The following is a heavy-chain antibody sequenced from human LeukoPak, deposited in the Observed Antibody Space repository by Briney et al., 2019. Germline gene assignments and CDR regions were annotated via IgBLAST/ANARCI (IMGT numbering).Heavy chain of an antibody. CDR2: INAGNGNT. CDR1: GYTFTSYA. D-gene: IGHD1-1*01. J-gene: IGHJ3*02. CDR3: ERDGGYNWNDVAFDI. Sequence: ASVKVSCKASGYTFTSYAMHWVRQAPGQRLEWMGWINAGNGNTKYSQKFQGRVTITRDTSASTAYMELSSLRSEDTAVYYCERDGGYNWNDVAFDIWGQGTMVTVSS. V-gene: IGHV1-3*01.